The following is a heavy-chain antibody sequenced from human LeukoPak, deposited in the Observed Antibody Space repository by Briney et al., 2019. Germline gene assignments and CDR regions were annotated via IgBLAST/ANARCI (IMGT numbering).Heavy chain of an antibody. Sequence: PGGPLRLSCAASGFSVSSNFMSWVRQAPGKGLEWVSVIYSGGTTYYADSVKGRFTISRDNSKNTLSLQMNSLRAEDTAVYYCARDGYGNNYMDVWGKGTTVTVSS. J-gene: IGHJ6*03. CDR1: GFSVSSNF. D-gene: IGHD1/OR15-1a*01. CDR3: ARDGYGNNYMDV. V-gene: IGHV3-53*01. CDR2: IYSGGTT.